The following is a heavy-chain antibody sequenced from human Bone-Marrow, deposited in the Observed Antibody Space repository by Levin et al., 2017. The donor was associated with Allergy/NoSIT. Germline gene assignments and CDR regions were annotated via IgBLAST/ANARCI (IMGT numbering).Heavy chain of an antibody. CDR3: AKGVGSSGWSGRGIFDY. Sequence: GGSLRLSCAASGFTFSSYAMSWVRQAPGKGLEWVSTISAGGSSTYYADSVRGLFTISRDNSKNTLYLQMNSLRAEDTALYYCAKGVGSSGWSGRGIFDYWGQGTLVTVSS. J-gene: IGHJ4*02. D-gene: IGHD6-19*01. CDR2: ISAGGSST. CDR1: GFTFSSYA. V-gene: IGHV3-23*01.